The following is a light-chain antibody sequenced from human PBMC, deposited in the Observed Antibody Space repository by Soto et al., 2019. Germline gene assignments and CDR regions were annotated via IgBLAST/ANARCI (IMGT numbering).Light chain of an antibody. CDR1: SSDVGGYNY. Sequence: QSALTQPPSASGFPGQSVTISCTGTSSDVGGYNYVSWYQHHPGKAPKLMIYEVTKRPSGVPDRFSGSKSGNTASLTVSGLQAEDEADYYCNSYADSDNWVFGGGTKLTVL. J-gene: IGLJ3*02. V-gene: IGLV2-8*01. CDR3: NSYADSDNWV. CDR2: EVT.